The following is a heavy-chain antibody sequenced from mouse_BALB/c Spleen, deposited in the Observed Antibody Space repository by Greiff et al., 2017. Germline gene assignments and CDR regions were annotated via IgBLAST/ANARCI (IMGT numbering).Heavy chain of an antibody. CDR1: GFTFSDFY. V-gene: IGHV7-1*02. CDR2: SRNKANDYTT. J-gene: IGHJ1*01. D-gene: IGHD2-3*01. Sequence: EVMLVESGGGLVQPGGSLRLSCATSGFTFSDFYMEWVRQPPGKRLEWIAASRNKANDYTTEYSASVKGRFIVSRDTSKSILYLQMNALRAEYTAIYYSARDAHYDGKGYWYFDVWGAGTTVTVSS. CDR3: ARDAHYDGKGYWYFDV.